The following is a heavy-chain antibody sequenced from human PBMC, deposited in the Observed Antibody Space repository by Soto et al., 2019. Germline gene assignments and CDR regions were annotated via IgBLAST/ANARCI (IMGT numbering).Heavy chain of an antibody. Sequence: QITLKESGPTLVKPTQTLTLTCTFSGFSLSSTRMAVGWIRQPPGKALEWLALIYWDDDKRYSPFLKSRLTITTDTSKNHVVLTMSSMDPVDTARYYCAHIVVAGLGYDFYYWGQGTLVTVSS. CDR1: GFSLSSTRMA. CDR3: AHIVVAGLGYDFYY. V-gene: IGHV2-5*02. D-gene: IGHD6-19*01. CDR2: IYWDDDK. J-gene: IGHJ4*02.